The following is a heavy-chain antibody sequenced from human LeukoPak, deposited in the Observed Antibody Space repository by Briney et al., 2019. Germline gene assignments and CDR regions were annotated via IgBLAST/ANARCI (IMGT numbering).Heavy chain of an antibody. Sequence: GGSLRLSCAASGLTFSSYWMHWVRQAPGKGLVWVSRINSDGSGTTYADSVRGRFTISRDNSQNTLYLQMNNLRPDDTAVYYCATRYCSGTSCFRGAFDVWGQGTMVTVSS. CDR3: ATRYCSGTSCFRGAFDV. CDR2: INSDGSGT. CDR1: GLTFSSYW. V-gene: IGHV3-74*03. D-gene: IGHD2-2*01. J-gene: IGHJ3*01.